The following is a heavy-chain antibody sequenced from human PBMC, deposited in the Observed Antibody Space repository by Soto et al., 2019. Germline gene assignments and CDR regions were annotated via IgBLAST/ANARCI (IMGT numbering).Heavy chain of an antibody. V-gene: IGHV1-69*13. CDR3: ARGEIYSSSSRSYYGMDV. Sequence: SVKVSCKASGGTFSSYAISWVRQAPGQGLEWMGGIIPIFGTANYAQKFQGRVTITADESTSTAYMELSSLRSEDTAVCYCARGEIYSSSSRSYYGMDVWGQGTTVTDSS. CDR2: IIPIFGTA. CDR1: GGTFSSYA. J-gene: IGHJ6*02. D-gene: IGHD6-6*01.